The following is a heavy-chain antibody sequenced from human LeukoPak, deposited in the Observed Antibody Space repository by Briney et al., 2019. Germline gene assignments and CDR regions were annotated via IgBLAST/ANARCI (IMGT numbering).Heavy chain of an antibody. D-gene: IGHD3-10*01. CDR2: ISWDGGST. CDR3: AKDHYYGSGSYSRWVYFDY. J-gene: IGHJ4*02. V-gene: IGHV3-43*01. CDR1: GFTFDDYT. Sequence: GGSLRLSCAASGFTFDDYTMHWVRQAPGKGLHWVSLISWDGGSTYYADSVKGRFTISRDNSKNSLYLQMNSLRTEDTALYFCAKDHYYGSGSYSRWVYFDYWGQGTLVTVSS.